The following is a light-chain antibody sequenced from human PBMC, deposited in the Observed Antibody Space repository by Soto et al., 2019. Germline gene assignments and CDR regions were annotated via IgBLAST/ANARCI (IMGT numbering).Light chain of an antibody. V-gene: IGLV1-40*01. CDR2: DVT. CDR1: SSNIGARYD. CDR3: YSYEGNYTFV. J-gene: IGLJ1*01. Sequence: QSVLTQPPSVSGAPGQRVTISCTGSSSNIGARYDVHWYQQHPGEAPKLLIYDVTERPSGVPDRFSGSKSGNTASLTISRLQHADEDDYHCYSYEGNYTFVYGTGTKVTVL.